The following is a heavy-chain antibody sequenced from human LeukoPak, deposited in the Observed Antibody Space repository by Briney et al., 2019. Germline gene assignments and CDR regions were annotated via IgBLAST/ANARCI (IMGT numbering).Heavy chain of an antibody. CDR2: INHRGST. Sequence: SETLSLTCAVSGGSFSGYYWSWIRQPPGNGLEWIGEINHRGSTNYNPSLKSRVTISVDTSKNQFFLKLSSVTAADTAVYYCARRMTTEASNWFDPWGQGTLVTVSS. V-gene: IGHV4-34*01. CDR1: GGSFSGYY. J-gene: IGHJ5*02. D-gene: IGHD4-11*01. CDR3: ARRMTTEASNWFDP.